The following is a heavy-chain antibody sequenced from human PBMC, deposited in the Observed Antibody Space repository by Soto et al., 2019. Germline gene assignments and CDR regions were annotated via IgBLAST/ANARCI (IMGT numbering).Heavy chain of an antibody. CDR3: ANASGARCLC. J-gene: IGHJ4*02. CDR2: IYWDDTK. Sequence: QITLKESGPTLVKPTQTLTLTCTFSGFSLPTDRVGVGWIRQPPGKALEWLAVIYWDDTKTYRPSLKSRLTITKDTSKTPVALTTPDTAPVATATYYCANASGARCLCGGQGTLVTVSS. V-gene: IGHV2-5*02. D-gene: IGHD2-8*02. CDR1: GFSLPTDRVG.